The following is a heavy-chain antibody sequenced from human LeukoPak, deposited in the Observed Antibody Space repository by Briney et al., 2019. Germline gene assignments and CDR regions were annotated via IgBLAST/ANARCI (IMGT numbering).Heavy chain of an antibody. CDR2: INPNSGGT. V-gene: IGHV1-2*02. Sequence: ASVKVSCKASGYTFTGYYMHWVRQAPGQGLEWMGWINPNSGGTNYAQKFQGRVTMTRDTSISTAYMELSRLRSDDTAVYYCAAEYSSSWHNWFDPWGQGTLVTVSS. D-gene: IGHD6-13*01. J-gene: IGHJ5*02. CDR1: GYTFTGYY. CDR3: AAEYSSSWHNWFDP.